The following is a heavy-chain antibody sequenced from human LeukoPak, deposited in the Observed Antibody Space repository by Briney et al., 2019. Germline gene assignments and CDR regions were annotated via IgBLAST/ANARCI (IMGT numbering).Heavy chain of an antibody. Sequence: SETLSLTCTVSGGSISSYYWSWIRQPPGKGLEWIGYIYYSGSTNYNPSLKSRVTISVDTSKNQFSLKLSSVTAADTAVYYCARAGGDYAEASWWGQGTLVTVFS. CDR2: IYYSGST. D-gene: IGHD4-17*01. V-gene: IGHV4-59*01. J-gene: IGHJ4*02. CDR3: ARAGGDYAEASW. CDR1: GGSISSYY.